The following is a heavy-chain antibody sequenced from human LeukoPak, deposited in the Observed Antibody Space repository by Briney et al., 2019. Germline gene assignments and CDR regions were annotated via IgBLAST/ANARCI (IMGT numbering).Heavy chain of an antibody. CDR3: ARVEGYCSGGSCYGAFDI. Sequence: TGGSLRLSCAASGFTFSSYAMHWVRQAPGKGLEYVSAISSNGGSTYYANSVKGRFTISRDNSKNTLYLQMGSLRAEDMAVYYCARVEGYCSGGSCYGAFDIWGQGTMVTVSS. CDR2: ISSNGGST. J-gene: IGHJ3*02. V-gene: IGHV3-64*01. CDR1: GFTFSSYA. D-gene: IGHD2-15*01.